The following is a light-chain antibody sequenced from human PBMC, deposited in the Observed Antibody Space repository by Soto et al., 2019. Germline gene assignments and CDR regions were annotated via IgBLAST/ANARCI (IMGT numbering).Light chain of an antibody. V-gene: IGKV1-5*01. Sequence: DIQMTQSPSTLSASVGDRVTITCRASQIISSWLAWYQQKPGKAPTLLIYDVSTWESGVPSRFSGSGSGTEFTLTISSLEPDDFATYYSHQYNSYPWTFGQGTQVEI. CDR1: QIISSW. CDR2: DVS. CDR3: HQYNSYPWT. J-gene: IGKJ1*01.